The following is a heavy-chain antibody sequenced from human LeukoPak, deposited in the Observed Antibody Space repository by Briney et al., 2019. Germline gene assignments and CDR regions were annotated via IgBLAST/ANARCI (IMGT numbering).Heavy chain of an antibody. J-gene: IGHJ3*02. CDR2: INSDGSST. D-gene: IGHD1-1*01. CDR1: GFSFPSYA. Sequence: GRSLRLSCAASGFSFPSYAMHWVRQAPGKGLVWVSRINSDGSSTDYADSVKGRFAISRDNAKNTLYLQMNSLRGEDTAVYYCVRDPRTAFDIWGQGTMVTVSS. CDR3: VRDPRTAFDI. V-gene: IGHV3-74*01.